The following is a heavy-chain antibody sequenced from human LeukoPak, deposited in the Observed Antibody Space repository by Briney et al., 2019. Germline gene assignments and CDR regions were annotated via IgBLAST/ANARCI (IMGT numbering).Heavy chain of an antibody. D-gene: IGHD6-19*01. CDR1: GFTFSTYW. J-gene: IGHJ4*01. Sequence: SGGSLRLSCAASGFTFSTYWMSWVRQAPGKGLEWVANIKQDGSERYYVDSVKGRFTISRDNAKNSLSLQMNSLRAEDTAVYYCAGGIAVAGKDWGRGTLVTVSS. CDR2: IKQDGSER. CDR3: AGGIAVAGKD. V-gene: IGHV3-7*01.